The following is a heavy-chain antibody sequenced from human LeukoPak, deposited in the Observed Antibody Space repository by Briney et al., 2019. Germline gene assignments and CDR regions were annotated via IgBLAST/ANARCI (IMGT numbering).Heavy chain of an antibody. J-gene: IGHJ4*02. V-gene: IGHV1-46*01. CDR3: ARADPLYIALMVYATHLDY. CDR2: INPSGGST. Sequence: ASVKVSCKASGYTFTSYYMHWVRQAPGQGLEWMGIINPSGGSTSYAQKFQGRVTMTRDTSTSTVYMELSSLRSEDTAVYYCARADPLYIALMVYATHLDYWGQGTLVAVSS. CDR1: GYTFTSYY. D-gene: IGHD2-8*01.